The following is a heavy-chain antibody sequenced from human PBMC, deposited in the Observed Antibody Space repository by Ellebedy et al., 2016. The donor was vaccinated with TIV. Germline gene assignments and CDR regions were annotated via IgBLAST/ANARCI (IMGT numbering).Heavy chain of an antibody. CDR1: GFTFDDYA. CDR3: AKQTSKDNLAGSGGGCFDY. Sequence: PGGSLRLSCVASGFTFDDYAIHWVRQAPGKGLEWVSGISWNSGYKSYVDSVKGRFTISRDNANNSLYLQMNSLGPEDTAWYFCAKQTSKDNLAGSGGGCFDYWGQGALVTVSP. D-gene: IGHD3-10*01. J-gene: IGHJ4*02. V-gene: IGHV3-9*01. CDR2: ISWNSGYK.